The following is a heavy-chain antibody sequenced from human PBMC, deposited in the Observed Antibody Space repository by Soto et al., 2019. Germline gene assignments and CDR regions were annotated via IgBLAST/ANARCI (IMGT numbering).Heavy chain of an antibody. V-gene: IGHV4-59*01. CDR3: ARIILTGYYGLEP. Sequence: QVQLQASGPGLVKPSETLSLTCSVSGDSLTSYYWTWVRQTPGKGLEGIGYIYDTGKTNYNPSLKSRVTISMDLSKNQFSLELRSLTAADTSVYYCARIILTGYYGLEPWGQGTLVIVSA. CDR1: GDSLTSYY. CDR2: IYDTGKT. J-gene: IGHJ5*02. D-gene: IGHD3-9*01.